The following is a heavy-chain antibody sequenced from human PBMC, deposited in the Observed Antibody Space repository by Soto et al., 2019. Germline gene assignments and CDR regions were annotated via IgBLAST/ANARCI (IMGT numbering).Heavy chain of an antibody. J-gene: IGHJ3*02. CDR1: GFSFSSYG. Sequence: TGGSLRLSCEASGFSFSSYGMHWVRQAPGERLEWVSSIVGSGDNTYYADSVKGRFTISRDNSKTTLYLQMNSLRAEDTALFYCAKYYYGSGSIRAFDIWGKGTMVTVSS. V-gene: IGHV3-23*01. CDR3: AKYYYGSGSIRAFDI. D-gene: IGHD3-10*01. CDR2: IVGSGDNT.